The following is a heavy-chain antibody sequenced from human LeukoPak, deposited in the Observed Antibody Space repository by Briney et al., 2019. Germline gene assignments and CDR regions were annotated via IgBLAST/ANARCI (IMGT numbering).Heavy chain of an antibody. CDR3: AKVAPNLLLRYFDWLHYYYYYMDV. J-gene: IGHJ6*03. CDR2: IKTDGSIT. Sequence: GGSLRLSCAASGFSFSVYWMHWVRQAPGKGPVWVSRIKTDGSITDYADFVKGRFTISRDNAKNTLYLQMNSLRAEDTAVYYCAKVAPNLLLRYFDWLHYYYYYMDVWGKGTTVTISS. D-gene: IGHD3-9*01. V-gene: IGHV3-74*01. CDR1: GFSFSVYW.